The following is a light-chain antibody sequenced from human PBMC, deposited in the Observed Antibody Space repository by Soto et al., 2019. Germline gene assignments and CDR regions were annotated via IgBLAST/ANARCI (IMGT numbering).Light chain of an antibody. Sequence: VLTQPASVSGSPGQSITISCTGTSSDVGSYNLVSWYQQHPGKAPKLMIYEVSKRPSGVSNRFSGSKSGNTASLTISGLQAEDEADYYCCSYASSSTYVFGTGTKVTVL. CDR1: SSDVGSYNL. J-gene: IGLJ1*01. CDR2: EVS. CDR3: CSYASSSTYV. V-gene: IGLV2-23*02.